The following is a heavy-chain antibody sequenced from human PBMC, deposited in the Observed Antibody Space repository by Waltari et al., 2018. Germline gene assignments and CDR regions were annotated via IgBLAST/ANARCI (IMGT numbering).Heavy chain of an antibody. CDR1: GGSISPYY. D-gene: IGHD3-3*01. CDR3: AREGTIYDFKRSGLDV. V-gene: IGHV4-59*01. CDR2: IFHPGIT. Sequence: QVQLQESGPGLVKPSETLSLTCTVSGGSISPYYWSWIRQPPGKGLEWIAYIFHPGITNYNPSLRSRVAISLDSSKNEFSLKLNSVTAADTAVYFCAREGTIYDFKRSGLDVWGQGTTVTVSS. J-gene: IGHJ6*02.